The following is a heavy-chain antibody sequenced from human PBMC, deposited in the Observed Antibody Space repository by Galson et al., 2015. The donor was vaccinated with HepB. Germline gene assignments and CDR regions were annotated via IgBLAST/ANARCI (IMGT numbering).Heavy chain of an antibody. Sequence: SLRLSCAASGFTFNDYAMHWVRQAPGKGLEWVAVLSFDGSKTEYYGDSVKGRFTVSRDTSKNTLYLQMNSLRPEHTAVYFCAKDVLDGAYSYGAGDYYYFYGMDVWGQGTTVA. J-gene: IGHJ6*02. CDR1: GFTFNDYA. CDR2: LSFDGSKTE. CDR3: AKDVLDGAYSYGAGDYYYFYGMDV. V-gene: IGHV3-30*18. D-gene: IGHD3-10*01.